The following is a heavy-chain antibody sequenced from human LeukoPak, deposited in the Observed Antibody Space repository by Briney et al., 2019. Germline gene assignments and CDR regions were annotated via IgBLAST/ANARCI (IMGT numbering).Heavy chain of an antibody. V-gene: IGHV3-23*01. Sequence: GGSLRLSCAASGFTFNSYAMSWVRQAPGKGLEWVSAISGSGGSTYYADSVKGRFTISRDNSKNTLYLQMNSLRAEGTAVYYCAKAVGYSSGRYFDYWGQGTLVTVSS. CDR2: ISGSGGST. D-gene: IGHD6-19*01. CDR3: AKAVGYSSGRYFDY. CDR1: GFTFNSYA. J-gene: IGHJ4*02.